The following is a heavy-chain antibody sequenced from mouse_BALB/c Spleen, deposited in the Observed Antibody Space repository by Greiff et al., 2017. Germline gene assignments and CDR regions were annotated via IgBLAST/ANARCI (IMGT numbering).Heavy chain of an antibody. CDR2: ISSGGSYT. J-gene: IGHJ3*01. Sequence: EVKLMESGGGLVKPGGSLKLSCAASGFTFSSYAMSWVRQTPEKRLEWVATISSGGSYTYYPDSVKGRFTISRDNAKNTLYLQMSSLRSEDTAMYYCAIYYDYDAFAYWGQGTLVTVSA. CDR3: AIYYDYDAFAY. V-gene: IGHV5-9-3*01. D-gene: IGHD2-4*01. CDR1: GFTFSSYA.